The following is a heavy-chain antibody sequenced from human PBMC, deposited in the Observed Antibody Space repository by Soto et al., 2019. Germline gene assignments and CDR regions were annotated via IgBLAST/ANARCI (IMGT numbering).Heavy chain of an antibody. CDR3: ARFGTLGKDYGVDG. Sequence: PSETLSLTCAVHGGSFSGYYWDWIRQPPGKGLEWIGEVNHGGTSNYNPSLKSRAIISVDTSKNQFSLRLTSVTAADTAVYFCARFGTLGKDYGVDGWGQGTTVNVAS. V-gene: IGHV4-34*01. CDR1: GGSFSGYY. D-gene: IGHD3-16*01. J-gene: IGHJ6*02. CDR2: VNHGGTS.